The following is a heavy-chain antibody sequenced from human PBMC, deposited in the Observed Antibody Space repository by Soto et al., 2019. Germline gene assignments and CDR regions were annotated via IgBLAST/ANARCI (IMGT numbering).Heavy chain of an antibody. J-gene: IGHJ3*02. V-gene: IGHV3-30*18. CDR1: GFTFSSYG. CDR3: AKSRSDGPYDAFDI. CDR2: ISYDGSNK. Sequence: PGGSLRLSCAASGFTFSSYGMHWVRQAPGKGLEWVAVISYDGSNKYYAGSVKGRFTISRDNSKNTLYLQMNSLRAEDTSVYYCAKSRSDGPYDAFDIWGQGTMVTVSS.